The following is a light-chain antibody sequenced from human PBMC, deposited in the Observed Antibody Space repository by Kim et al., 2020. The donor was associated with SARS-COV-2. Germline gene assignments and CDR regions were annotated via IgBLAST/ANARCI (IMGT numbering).Light chain of an antibody. Sequence: PGEGATLSCRASQSVSSYLAWYQQKPGQAPRLLIYDASNRATGIPARFSGSGSGTDFTLTISSLEPEDFAVYYCQQRSNWPLSFTFGPGTKVDIK. CDR2: DAS. J-gene: IGKJ3*01. CDR3: QQRSNWPLSFT. CDR1: QSVSSY. V-gene: IGKV3-11*01.